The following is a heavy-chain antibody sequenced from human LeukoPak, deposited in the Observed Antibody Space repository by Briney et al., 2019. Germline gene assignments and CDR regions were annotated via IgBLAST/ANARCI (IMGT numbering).Heavy chain of an antibody. J-gene: IGHJ4*02. Sequence: GGSLRLSCAASGFTFSTYWMSWVRQAPGRGLEWVANIKQDGSEKYYVDSVKGRFTISRDNAKKSLYLQLNSLRAEDTAVYYCARARVVTKWIDYWGQGTLVTVSS. CDR3: ARARVVTKWIDY. D-gene: IGHD2-21*02. CDR2: IKQDGSEK. V-gene: IGHV3-7*03. CDR1: GFTFSTYW.